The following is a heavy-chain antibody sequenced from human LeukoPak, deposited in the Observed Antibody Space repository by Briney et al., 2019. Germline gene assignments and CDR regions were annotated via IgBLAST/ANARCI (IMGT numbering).Heavy chain of an antibody. V-gene: IGHV4-59*12. CDR2: IYYIGST. CDR1: GGSISSYY. D-gene: IGHD6-13*01. J-gene: IGHJ6*03. Sequence: SETLSLTCTVSGGSISSYYWSWIRQVPGKGLEWIAYIYYIGSTDYNPSLKSRVTISVDTSKNQFSLKLSSVTAADTAVYYCAREQPYYYMDVWGKGTTVTVSS. CDR3: AREQPYYYMDV.